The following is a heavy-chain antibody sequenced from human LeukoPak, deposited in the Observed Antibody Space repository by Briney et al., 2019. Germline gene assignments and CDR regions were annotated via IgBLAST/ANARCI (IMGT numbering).Heavy chain of an antibody. CDR3: AKDLTYGDGRWEFDL. V-gene: IGHV3-23*01. Sequence: GGSLRLSCVASGFALCSYATAGGCEAPGEGLEWGSGIYADDSDTFYIDAVKGRFTISKDKSKNTLYLQKNSLRAEDTAVYHCAKDLTYGDGRWEFDLWGQGTLVTVSS. CDR1: GFALCSYA. J-gene: IGHJ5*02. CDR2: IYADDSDT. D-gene: IGHD2-21*02.